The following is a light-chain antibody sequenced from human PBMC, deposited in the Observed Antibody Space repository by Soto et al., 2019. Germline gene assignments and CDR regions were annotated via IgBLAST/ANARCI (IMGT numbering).Light chain of an antibody. J-gene: IGLJ2*01. Sequence: QLVLTQPPSVSGAPGQRVTISCTGSSSNIGAGYDVHWYQQLPGTAPKLLIYGSINRPSGVPDRISGSKSGTSASLAITGLQAEDEADYYCQSYDSSLSTSVVFGGGTKLTVL. CDR1: SSNIGAGYD. CDR2: GSI. CDR3: QSYDSSLSTSVV. V-gene: IGLV1-40*01.